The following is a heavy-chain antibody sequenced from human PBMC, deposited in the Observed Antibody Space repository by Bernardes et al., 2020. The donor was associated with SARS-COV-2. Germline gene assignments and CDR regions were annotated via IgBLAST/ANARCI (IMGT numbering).Heavy chain of an antibody. V-gene: IGHV4-34*01. CDR1: GGSFSRYY. D-gene: IGHD4-17*01. Sequence: VFLNSALYGGSFSRYYWSWIRQPPGKGLEGIGDINHSGSTNYNTLLKSRVTISVDTPKNHFSLKLCAVTAADTAVYYCARWGGGYGDYFDYWGQGTLVTVSS. J-gene: IGHJ4*02. CDR2: INHSGST. CDR3: ARWGGGYGDYFDY.